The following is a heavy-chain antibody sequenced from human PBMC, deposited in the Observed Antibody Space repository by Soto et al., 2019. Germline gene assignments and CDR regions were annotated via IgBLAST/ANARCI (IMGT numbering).Heavy chain of an antibody. J-gene: IGHJ6*03. V-gene: IGHV1-46*03. CDR2: INPSGGST. Sequence: ASVKVSCKTSGYTFTSYYMHWVRQAPGQGLEWMGIINPSGGSTSYAQKFQGRVTMTRDTSTSTVYMELGSLRSEDTAVYYCARDFLVAAADRTYYYYMDVWGKGTTVTVSS. CDR3: ARDFLVAAADRTYYYYMDV. D-gene: IGHD6-13*01. CDR1: GYTFTSYY.